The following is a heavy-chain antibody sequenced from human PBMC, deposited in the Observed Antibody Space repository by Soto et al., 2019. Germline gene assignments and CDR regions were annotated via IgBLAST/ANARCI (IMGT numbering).Heavy chain of an antibody. V-gene: IGHV1-69*02. J-gene: IGHJ5*02. CDR1: GGTFXSYT. CDR2: IIPILGIA. Sequence: QVQLVQSGAEVKKPGSSVKVSCXASGGTFXSYTISWVRQAPGQGLEWMGRIIPILGIANYAQKFQGRVTITADKSTSTAYMELSSLRSEDTAVYYCXRXXXRDHXGLXXXXFDPXGXGTLVTVSS. CDR3: XRXXXRDHXGLXXXXFDP.